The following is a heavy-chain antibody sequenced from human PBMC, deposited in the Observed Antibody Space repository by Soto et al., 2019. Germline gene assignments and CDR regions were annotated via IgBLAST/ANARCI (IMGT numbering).Heavy chain of an antibody. D-gene: IGHD2-2*01. V-gene: IGHV3-33*01. CDR2: IWYDGWKI. J-gene: IGHJ6*02. CDR3: ARPQYCSSHSCNYGMDV. Sequence: QVQLVESGGGVVQPGMSLRLTCEASGINFRSYAMHWVRQAPGKGLEWVAVIWYDGWKIYYGDSVRGRFTISRDISNNTLDLQMTSLRAEDTATYYCARPQYCSSHSCNYGMDVWGQGTSVTVSS. CDR1: GINFRSYA.